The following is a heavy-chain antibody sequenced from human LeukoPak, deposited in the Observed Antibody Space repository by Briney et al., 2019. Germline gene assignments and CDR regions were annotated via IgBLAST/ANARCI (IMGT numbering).Heavy chain of an antibody. J-gene: IGHJ4*02. CDR1: GFTFRNHG. V-gene: IGHV3-21*01. D-gene: IGHD1-26*01. Sequence: GGSLRLSCAASGFTFRNHGMDWVRQAPGKGLEWVSGISPSGDITYYADSVKGRFTISRDNAKNSLYLQMNSLRVEDTAVYYCARDFSRGWELLPLFDYWGQGTLVTVSS. CDR2: ISPSGDIT. CDR3: ARDFSRGWELLPLFDY.